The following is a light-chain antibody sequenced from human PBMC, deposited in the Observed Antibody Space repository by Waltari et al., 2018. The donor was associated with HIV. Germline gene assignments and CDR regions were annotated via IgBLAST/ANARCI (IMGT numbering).Light chain of an antibody. V-gene: IGLV1-44*01. CDR2: RNT. Sequence: QSVLTQSPSASGTPGQRVTISCSGSGSNIGSNNVHWYQQVPGTAPKLLIYRNTRGPSGVPDRFSGSKSGASASLAISGLQSEDEADDYCAAWDDSLNGPVFGGGTRLTVL. CDR1: GSNIGSNN. J-gene: IGLJ2*01. CDR3: AAWDDSLNGPV.